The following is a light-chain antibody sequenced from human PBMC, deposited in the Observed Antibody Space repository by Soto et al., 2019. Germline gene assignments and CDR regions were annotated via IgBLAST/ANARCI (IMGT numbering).Light chain of an antibody. V-gene: IGLV1-51*01. CDR3: GTWDSSLSAHYV. CDR1: SSNIGNNY. Sequence: QSVLTQPPSVSAAPGQKVTISCSGSSSNIGNNYVSWYQQLPGTAPKLLIYDNNKRPSGIPDRFSGSKSGTSATLGITGLQTGDEADYYCGTWDSSLSAHYVFGTGTKGTVL. J-gene: IGLJ1*01. CDR2: DNN.